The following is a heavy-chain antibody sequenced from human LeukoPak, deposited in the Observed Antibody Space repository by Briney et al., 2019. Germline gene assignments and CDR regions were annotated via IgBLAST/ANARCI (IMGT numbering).Heavy chain of an antibody. CDR1: GYTFTSYG. J-gene: IGHJ5*02. CDR2: ISAYNGNT. V-gene: IGHV1-18*01. CDR3: ARSTSAAAGYNWFDP. Sequence: ASVTVSCKASGYTFTSYGISWARQAPGQGLEWMGWISAYNGNTNYAQKLQGRVTMTTDTSTSTAYMELRSLRSDDTAVYYCARSTSAAAGYNWFDPWGQGTLVTVSS. D-gene: IGHD6-13*01.